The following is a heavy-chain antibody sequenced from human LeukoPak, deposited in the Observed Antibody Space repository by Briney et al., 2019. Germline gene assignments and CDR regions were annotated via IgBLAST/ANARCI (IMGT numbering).Heavy chain of an antibody. D-gene: IGHD7-27*01. V-gene: IGHV3-9*01. CDR3: VRDYWGSGF. J-gene: IGHJ4*02. Sequence: SLRLSCAASGFTFDDYAMHWVRQAPGKGLEWVSGISWNSGSIGYADSVKGRFTISRDNAKNTLYLQMTSLRAEDTAVYYCVRDYWGSGFWGQGTLVTVSS. CDR2: ISWNSGSI. CDR1: GFTFDDYA.